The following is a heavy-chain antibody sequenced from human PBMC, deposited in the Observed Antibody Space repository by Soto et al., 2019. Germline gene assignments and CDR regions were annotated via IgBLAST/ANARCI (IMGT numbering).Heavy chain of an antibody. CDR2: TYYSGSA. V-gene: IGHV4-59*08. D-gene: IGHD3-10*01. J-gene: IGHJ4*02. Sequence: PSETLSLTCTVSGGSISSYYWGWIRQPPGKGLEWIGNTYYSGSAHYNPSLRSRVSMSVDTSKNQFSLKLSSVTAADTAVYYCARHFVAVVIKGWGYWGQGKLVTVSS. CDR3: ARHFVAVVIKGWGY. CDR1: GGSISSYY.